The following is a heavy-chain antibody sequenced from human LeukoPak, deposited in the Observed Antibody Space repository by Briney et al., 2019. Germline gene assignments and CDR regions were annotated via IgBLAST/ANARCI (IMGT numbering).Heavy chain of an antibody. J-gene: IGHJ4*02. CDR1: GGSFSCYY. CDR2: INHSGNT. V-gene: IGHV4-34*01. D-gene: IGHD3-22*01. Sequence: SETLSLTCAVYGGSFSCYYWSWIRPPPGKGLEWIGEINHSGNTNYNPSLKSRVTISVDTSKNQFSLKLSSVTAADTAVYYCARSSGYYTFDYWGQGTLVTVSS. CDR3: ARSSGYYTFDY.